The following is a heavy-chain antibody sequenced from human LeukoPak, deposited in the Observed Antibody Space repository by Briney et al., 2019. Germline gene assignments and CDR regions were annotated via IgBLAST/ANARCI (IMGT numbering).Heavy chain of an antibody. CDR3: ERDPVGGSTIFDC. CDR2: TYYRSKWYY. Sequence: SQTLSLTCALSGDTVSSDSAAWNWIRQSPSRGLEWLGRTYYRSKWYYDYALAVKSRITINPDTSKNQSSLQLNSVTPEDTAVYFCERDPVGGSTIFDCWGQGTLVTVSS. V-gene: IGHV6-1*01. CDR1: GDTVSSDSAA. D-gene: IGHD1-26*01. J-gene: IGHJ4*02.